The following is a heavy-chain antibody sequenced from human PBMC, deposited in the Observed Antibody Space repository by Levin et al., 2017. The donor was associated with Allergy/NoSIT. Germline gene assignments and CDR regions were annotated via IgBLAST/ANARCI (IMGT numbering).Heavy chain of an antibody. CDR1: GFQFSLYG. V-gene: IGHV3-30*18. J-gene: IGHJ3*01. Sequence: GGSLRLSCAASGFQFSLYGMHWVRQAPGKGLEWVALIVFDGNDQYYADSVKGRFTISRDNSKNTLYLQMSSLRENDTAIYYCAKRGYCSGNTCQSHDAIDFWGQGTLVIVSS. D-gene: IGHD2-15*01. CDR2: IVFDGNDQ. CDR3: AKRGYCSGNTCQSHDAIDF.